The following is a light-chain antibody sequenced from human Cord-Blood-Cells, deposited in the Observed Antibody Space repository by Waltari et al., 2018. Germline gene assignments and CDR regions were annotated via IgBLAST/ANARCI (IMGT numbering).Light chain of an antibody. CDR3: QQYNKWPPLP. J-gene: IGKJ4*01. Sequence: EIVMTQSPATLSVSPGERATLSCRASQSVSSNLSWYQQKPGQAPRLLIYGASTRATGIPARFSGSGSGTEFTLTISSLQSECFAVYYCQQYNKWPPLPFGGGNKVEIK. CDR1: QSVSSN. CDR2: GAS. V-gene: IGKV3-15*01.